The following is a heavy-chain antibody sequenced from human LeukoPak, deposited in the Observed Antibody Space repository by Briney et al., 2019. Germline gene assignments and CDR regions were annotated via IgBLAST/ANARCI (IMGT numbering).Heavy chain of an antibody. Sequence: ASETLSLTCTVSGGSISSYYWSWIRQPPGKGLEWIGEINHSGSTNYNPSLKSRVTISVDTSKNQFSLKLSSVTAADTAVYYCARGYRYYYDSSGYFFDYWGQGTLVTVSS. CDR3: ARGYRYYYDSSGYFFDY. CDR2: INHSGST. V-gene: IGHV4-34*01. CDR1: GGSISSYY. D-gene: IGHD3-22*01. J-gene: IGHJ4*02.